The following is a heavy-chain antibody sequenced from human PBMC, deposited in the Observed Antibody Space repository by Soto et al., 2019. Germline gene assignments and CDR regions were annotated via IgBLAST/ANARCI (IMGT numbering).Heavy chain of an antibody. J-gene: IGHJ5*02. D-gene: IGHD2-15*01. V-gene: IGHV1-8*01. CDR3: XXVAVAARPRWYNXFDP. CDR1: GYTFTDYD. Sequence: QEQLVQSGAEVKKPGASVKVSCMTSGYTFTDYDINWVRQATGQGLEWIGWMNPNSGETGYAQKFQGRVTXXRXLSLSTAYLELSSLTSXXXXXXXXXXVAVAARPRWYNXFDPWGQGTLVTVSS. CDR2: MNPNSGET.